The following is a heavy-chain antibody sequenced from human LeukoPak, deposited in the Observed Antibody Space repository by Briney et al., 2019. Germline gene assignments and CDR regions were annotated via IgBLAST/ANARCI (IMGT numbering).Heavy chain of an antibody. Sequence: SETLSLTCAVSSGSIFSSNWWSWVRQPPGKGLEWIGRIFHSGSTNYNPSLKSRVTISVDTSKNQFSLKLSSVTAADTAVYYCAREAQYSSALTHNDYWSQGTLVTVSS. V-gene: IGHV4-4*02. J-gene: IGHJ4*02. CDR1: SGSIFSSNW. CDR2: IFHSGST. CDR3: AREAQYSSALTHNDY. D-gene: IGHD6-19*01.